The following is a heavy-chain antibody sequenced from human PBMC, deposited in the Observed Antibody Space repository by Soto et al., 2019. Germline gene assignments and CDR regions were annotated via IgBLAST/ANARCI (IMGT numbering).Heavy chain of an antibody. D-gene: IGHD6-19*01. CDR1: GGSISSYY. Sequence: ETLSLTCPVSGGSISSYYWSWIRQPPGKGLEWIGYIYYSGSTNYNPSLKSRVTISVDTSKNQFSLKLSSVTAADTAVYYCARDGHSSGWYDYWGQGTLVTVSS. CDR3: ARDGHSSGWYDY. CDR2: IYYSGST. V-gene: IGHV4-59*01. J-gene: IGHJ4*02.